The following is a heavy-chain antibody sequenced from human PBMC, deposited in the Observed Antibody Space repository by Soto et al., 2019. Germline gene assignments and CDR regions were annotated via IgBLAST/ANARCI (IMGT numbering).Heavy chain of an antibody. J-gene: IGHJ4*02. V-gene: IGHV4-34*01. CDR2: INHSGST. Sequence: SETLSLTCAVYGGSFSGYYWSWIRQPPGKGLEWIGEINHSGSTNYNPSLKSRVTISVDTSKNQFSLKLSSVTAADTAVYYCARGASHYDILTGYYTAVYFDYWGQGTLVTVSS. CDR3: ARGASHYDILTGYYTAVYFDY. CDR1: GGSFSGYY. D-gene: IGHD3-9*01.